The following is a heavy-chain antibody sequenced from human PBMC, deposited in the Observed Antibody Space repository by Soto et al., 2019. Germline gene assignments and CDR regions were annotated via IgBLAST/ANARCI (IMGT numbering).Heavy chain of an antibody. CDR2: IIPILGIA. V-gene: IGHV1-69*02. CDR1: GGTFSSYT. Sequence: SVKVSCKASGGTFSSYTISWVRQAPGQGLEWMGRIIPILGIANYAQKFQGRVTITADKSTSTAYMELSSLRSEDTAVYYCARPNSSGGTEYFQHWGQGNLVTVSS. D-gene: IGHD6-19*01. J-gene: IGHJ1*01. CDR3: ARPNSSGGTEYFQH.